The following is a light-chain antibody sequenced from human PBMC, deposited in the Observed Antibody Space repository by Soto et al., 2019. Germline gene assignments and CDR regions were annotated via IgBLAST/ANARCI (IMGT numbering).Light chain of an antibody. CDR3: HQDSSHRRT. J-gene: IGKJ1*01. V-gene: IGKV3-20*01. CDR1: QSVSNNF. CDR2: GAS. Sequence: IALSQSPVTLWLSQSDRATLSCRASQSVSNNFLAWYQQKPGQAPRLLIYGASNRAAGIPDRFSGSGSGTDFTLTISRLEPEDFAVYYCHQDSSHRRTFGQGTKVEFK.